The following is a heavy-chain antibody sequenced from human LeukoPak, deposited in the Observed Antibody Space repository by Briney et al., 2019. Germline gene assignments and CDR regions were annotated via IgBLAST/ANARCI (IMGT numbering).Heavy chain of an antibody. CDR2: INWNGGST. D-gene: IGHD2-2*01. V-gene: IGHV3-20*04. CDR1: GFTFDDCG. CDR3: ARMGCSSTSCYFDY. J-gene: IGHJ4*02. Sequence: PGGFLRLSCAASGFTFDDCGMSWVRQAPGKGLEWVSGINWNGGSTGYADPVKGRFTISRDNAKNSLYLQMNSLRAEDTALYYCARMGCSSTSCYFDYWGQGTLVTVSS.